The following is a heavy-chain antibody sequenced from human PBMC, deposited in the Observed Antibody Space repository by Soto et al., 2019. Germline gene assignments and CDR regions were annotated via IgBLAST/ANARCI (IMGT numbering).Heavy chain of an antibody. CDR1: GFTVSSNY. V-gene: IGHV3-53*02. J-gene: IGHJ6*02. CDR3: ARDRRRNMEQLVPSYGMDV. CDR2: IYSGGST. D-gene: IGHD6-13*01. Sequence: EVQLVETGGGLIQPGGSLRLSCAASGFTVSSNYMSWVRQAPGKGLEWVSVIYSGGSTYYADSVKGRFTISRDNSKNTLYLQMNSLRAEDTAVYYCARDRRRNMEQLVPSYGMDVWGQGTTVTVSS.